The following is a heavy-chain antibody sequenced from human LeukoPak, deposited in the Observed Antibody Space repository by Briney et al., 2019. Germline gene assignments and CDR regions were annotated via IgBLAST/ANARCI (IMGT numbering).Heavy chain of an antibody. Sequence: GGSLRLSCAASGFTFSSYAMSWVRQAPGKGLEWVSVISGIGSTTYYADSVKGRFTISRDNSKNTLYLQMNSLRAEDTAVYYCAKGQEGIEAAGSDYWGQGTLVTVSS. CDR2: ISGIGSTT. CDR1: GFTFSSYA. D-gene: IGHD6-13*01. J-gene: IGHJ4*02. CDR3: AKGQEGIEAAGSDY. V-gene: IGHV3-23*01.